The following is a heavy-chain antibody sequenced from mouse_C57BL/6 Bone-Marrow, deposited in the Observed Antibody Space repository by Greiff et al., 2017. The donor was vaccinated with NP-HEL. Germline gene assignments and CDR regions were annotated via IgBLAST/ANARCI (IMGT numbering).Heavy chain of an antibody. J-gene: IGHJ3*01. Sequence: EVQGVESGGGLVKPGGSLKLSCAASGFTFSSYAMSWVRQTPEKRLEWVATISDGGSYTYYPDNVKGRFTISRDNAKNNLYLQMSHLKSEDTAMYYCAREDYYGSSSRFAYWGQGTLVTVSA. CDR1: GFTFSSYA. CDR2: ISDGGSYT. V-gene: IGHV5-4*01. CDR3: AREDYYGSSSRFAY. D-gene: IGHD1-1*01.